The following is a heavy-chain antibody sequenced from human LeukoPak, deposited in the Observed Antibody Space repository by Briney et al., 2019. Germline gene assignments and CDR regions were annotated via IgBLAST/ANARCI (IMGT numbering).Heavy chain of an antibody. CDR3: ARRRDYYGSGSYNWFDP. CDR2: IYYSGST. V-gene: IGHV4-30-4*01. Sequence: SETPSLTCTVSGGSISSGDYYWSWVRQPPGKGLEWIGYIYYSGSTYYNPSLKSRITISVDTSKNQFSLKLSSVTAADTAVYYCARRRDYYGSGSYNWFDPWGQGTLVTVSS. J-gene: IGHJ5*02. D-gene: IGHD3-10*01. CDR1: GGSISSGDYY.